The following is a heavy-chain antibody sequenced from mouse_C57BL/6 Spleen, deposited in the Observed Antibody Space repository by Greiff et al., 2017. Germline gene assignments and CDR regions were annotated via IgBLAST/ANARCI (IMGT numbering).Heavy chain of an antibody. Sequence: EVQVVESGGGLVQPGGSMKLSCVASGFTFSNYWMNWVRQSPEKGLEWVAQIRLKSDNYATHYAESVKGRFTISRDDSKSSVYLQMNNLRAQDTGIYSCTGPLLGRGLDWYFDVWGTGTTVTVAS. CDR1: GFTFSNYW. D-gene: IGHD4-1*01. J-gene: IGHJ1*03. CDR3: TGPLLGRGLDWYFDV. V-gene: IGHV6-3*01. CDR2: IRLKSDNYAT.